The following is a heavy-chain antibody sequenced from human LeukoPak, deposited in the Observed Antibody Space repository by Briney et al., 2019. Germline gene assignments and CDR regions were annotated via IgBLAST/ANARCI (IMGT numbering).Heavy chain of an antibody. D-gene: IGHD2-2*01. J-gene: IGHJ4*02. V-gene: IGHV3-30-3*01. CDR2: ISYDGSNK. CDR3: AKDHPGYCSSTSCAFGY. CDR1: GFTFSSYA. Sequence: GGSLRLSCAASGFTFSSYAMHWVRQAPGKGLKWVAVISYDGSNKYYADSVKGRFTISRDNSKNTLYLQMNSLRAEDTAVYYCAKDHPGYCSSTSCAFGYWGQGTLVTVSS.